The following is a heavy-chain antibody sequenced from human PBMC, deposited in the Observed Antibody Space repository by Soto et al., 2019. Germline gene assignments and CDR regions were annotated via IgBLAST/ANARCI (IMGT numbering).Heavy chain of an antibody. CDR1: GFIFDDYA. V-gene: IGHV3-9*01. Sequence: GGSLRLSCAASGFIFDDYAMHWVRQAPGKGLEWVSGISWQSGSIRYADSVKGRFTISRDNAKNSLYLQMNSLRVEDTALYYCAKDMFSSSSAATFYFWGQGILVTVSS. CDR3: AKDMFSSSSAATFYF. D-gene: IGHD6-6*01. CDR2: ISWQSGSI. J-gene: IGHJ4*02.